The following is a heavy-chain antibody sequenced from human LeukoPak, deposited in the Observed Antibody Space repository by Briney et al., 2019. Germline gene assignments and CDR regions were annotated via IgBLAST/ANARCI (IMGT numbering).Heavy chain of an antibody. CDR2: INRGGGAI. J-gene: IGHJ4*02. V-gene: IGHV3-11*01. D-gene: IGHD4-17*01. Sequence: HGGSLRLSFATSGFIFSDYYMTWFRQAPGRGLGWVAYINRGGGAIYYAVSVRGRSTISSDNAKNSLYLQMNSLRAEDTAVYYCARRQDFGAYGFGFDFWGQGSQVTVSS. CDR1: GFIFSDYY. CDR3: ARRQDFGAYGFGFDF.